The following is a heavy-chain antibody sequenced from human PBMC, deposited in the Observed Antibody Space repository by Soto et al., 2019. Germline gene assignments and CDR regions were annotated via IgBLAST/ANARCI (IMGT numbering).Heavy chain of an antibody. D-gene: IGHD3-22*01. CDR3: ARVYESSGYYYLFGY. Sequence: EVQLVESGGGLVQSGGSLRLSCAASGFTFRSYEMNWVRQAPGKGLEWVSYISMSGSTTYYADSVKGRFTISRDNAKNSLYMQMNSLRAEHTAVYYCARVYESSGYYYLFGYWGQGALVTVSS. J-gene: IGHJ4*02. CDR2: ISMSGSTT. CDR1: GFTFRSYE. V-gene: IGHV3-48*03.